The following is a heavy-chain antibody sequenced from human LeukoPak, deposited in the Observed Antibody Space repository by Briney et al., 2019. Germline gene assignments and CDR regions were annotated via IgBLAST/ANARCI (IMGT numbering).Heavy chain of an antibody. CDR3: TTGKALRYDFWSADSKLVDY. J-gene: IGHJ4*02. CDR1: GFTFSNAW. D-gene: IGHD3-3*01. CDR2: IKSKTDVGTT. V-gene: IGHV3-15*01. Sequence: GGSLRLSCAASGFTFSNAWMIWVRQAPGKGLEWVGRIKSKTDVGTTDYTAPVKGRFTISTDDSKNTLYLQMNSLKTEDTAVYYCTTGKALRYDFWSADSKLVDYWGQGTLVTVSS.